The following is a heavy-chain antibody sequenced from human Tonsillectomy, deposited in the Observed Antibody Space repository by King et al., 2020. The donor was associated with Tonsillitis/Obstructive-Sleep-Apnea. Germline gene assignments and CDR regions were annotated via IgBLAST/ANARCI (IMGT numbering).Heavy chain of an antibody. J-gene: IGHJ4*02. CDR1: GFTFNNYV. Sequence: VQLVESGGGVVQSGRSLRLSCAASGFTFNNYVMHWVRQAPGKGLEWVAVIWYDGSNKYYADSVKGRFTISRDNSKNTLYLQMNSLRAEATAVYHCATEGGYGGPRVFDYWGQGTLVTVSS. V-gene: IGHV3-33*01. CDR3: ATEGGYGGPRVFDY. CDR2: IWYDGSNK. D-gene: IGHD3-10*01.